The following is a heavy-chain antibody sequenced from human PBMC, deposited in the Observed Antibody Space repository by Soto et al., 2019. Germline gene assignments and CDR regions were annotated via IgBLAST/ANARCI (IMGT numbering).Heavy chain of an antibody. CDR3: AWRFCNVYCRKVPEYYLDY. CDR1: GFSLSNARMG. Sequence: SGPTLVNPTETLTLTCTVSGFSLSNARMGVSWIRQPPGKALEWLAHIFSNDEKSYSTSLKSRLTISKDTSKSQVVLTMTNMDPVVRATYYCAWRFCNVYCRKVPEYYLDYGGPGALVTVSS. CDR2: IFSNDEK. D-gene: IGHD3-3*01. V-gene: IGHV2-26*01. J-gene: IGHJ4*02.